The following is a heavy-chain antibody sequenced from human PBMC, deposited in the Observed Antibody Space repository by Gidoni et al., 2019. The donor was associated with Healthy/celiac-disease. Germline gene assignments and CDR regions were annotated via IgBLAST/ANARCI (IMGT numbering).Heavy chain of an antibody. Sequence: QVQLQQWGAGLLKPSETLSLTCAVYGGSFSGYYWSWIRQPPGKGLEWIGEINHSGSTNYNPSLKSRVTISVDTSKNQFSLKLSSVTAADTAVYYCARGQSSSTARNWFDPWGQGTLVTVSS. CDR3: ARGQSSSTARNWFDP. CDR2: INHSGST. V-gene: IGHV4-34*01. D-gene: IGHD2-2*01. CDR1: GGSFSGYY. J-gene: IGHJ5*02.